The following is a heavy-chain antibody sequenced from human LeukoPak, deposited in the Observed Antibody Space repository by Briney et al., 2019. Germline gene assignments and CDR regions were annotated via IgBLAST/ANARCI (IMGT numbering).Heavy chain of an antibody. CDR1: GYTFTSYG. J-gene: IGHJ4*02. CDR2: ISAYNGNT. CDR3: ARELGYCSSTSCYTNDY. V-gene: IGHV1-18*01. D-gene: IGHD2-2*02. Sequence: ASVKVSCKASGYTFTSYGISWVRQAPGQGLEWMGWISAYNGNTNYAQKFQGRVTMTRDTSTSTVYMELSSLRSEDTAVYYCARELGYCSSTSCYTNDYWGQGTLVTVSS.